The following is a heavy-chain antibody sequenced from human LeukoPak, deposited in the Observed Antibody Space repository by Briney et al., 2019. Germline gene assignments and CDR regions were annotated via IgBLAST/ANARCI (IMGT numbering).Heavy chain of an antibody. CDR3: ARDTRPTYSSGWIDY. D-gene: IGHD6-19*01. V-gene: IGHV1-18*01. J-gene: IGHJ4*02. CDR2: ISAYNGNT. Sequence: ASVKVSCKASGYTFTSYGISWVRQAPGQGLEWMGWISAYNGNTNYAQKLQGRVTMTTDTSTSTAYMELRSLRSDDTAVYYCARDTRPTYSSGWIDYWGQGTLVTVSS. CDR1: GYTFTSYG.